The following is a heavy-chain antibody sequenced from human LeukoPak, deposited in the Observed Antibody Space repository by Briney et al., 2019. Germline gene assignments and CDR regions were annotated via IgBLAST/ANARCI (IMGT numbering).Heavy chain of an antibody. V-gene: IGHV4-59*12. CDR1: GGSISSYY. CDR2: IYYSGST. CDR3: ARPLWELLDAFDI. Sequence: SETLSLTCTVSGGSISSYYWSWLQQPPGKGLEWIGYIYYSGSTNYNPSLKSRVTISVDTSKNQFSLKLSSVTAADTAVYYCARPLWELLDAFDIWGQGTMVTVSS. J-gene: IGHJ3*02. D-gene: IGHD1-26*01.